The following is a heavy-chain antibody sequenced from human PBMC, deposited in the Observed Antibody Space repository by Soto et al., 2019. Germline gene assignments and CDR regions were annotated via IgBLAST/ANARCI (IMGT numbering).Heavy chain of an antibody. CDR3: ARDLWGRVDY. V-gene: IGHV4-38-2*02. CDR2: IHHSGRT. Sequence: PSETLSLTCAVSGYFISSGYYWDLIRQPPGKGLEWIASIHHSGRTYYNSSLKSRVTISVDTSKNLLYLRLGSVTAADTAVYYCARDLWGRVDYWGQGVLVTVSS. J-gene: IGHJ4*02. D-gene: IGHD3-10*01. CDR1: GYFISSGYY.